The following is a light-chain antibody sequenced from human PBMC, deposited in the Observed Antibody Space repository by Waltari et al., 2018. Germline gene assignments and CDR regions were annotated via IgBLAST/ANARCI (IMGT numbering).Light chain of an antibody. Sequence: QAALTQPPSVSGSPGPSVTISCPGTNSDIGGYQYVSWYRQYPGKAPKLMIYAVSERPSGVSDRFSGSKSGNTASLTISGLQAEDEADYFCSSYAGSTALLFGGGTRLTVL. J-gene: IGLJ2*01. V-gene: IGLV2-14*03. CDR1: NSDIGGYQY. CDR2: AVS. CDR3: SSYAGSTALL.